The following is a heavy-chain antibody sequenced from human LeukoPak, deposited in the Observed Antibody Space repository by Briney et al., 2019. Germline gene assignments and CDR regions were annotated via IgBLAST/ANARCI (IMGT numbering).Heavy chain of an antibody. Sequence: GASVKVSCKASGYTFTGYYMHWVRQAPGQGLEWMGGIIPIFGTANYAQKFQGRVTITADESTSTAYMELSSLRSEDTAVYYCARVPSIAAKGYYFDYWGQGTLVTATS. D-gene: IGHD6-13*01. J-gene: IGHJ4*02. V-gene: IGHV1-69*13. CDR3: ARVPSIAAKGYYFDY. CDR1: GYTFTGYY. CDR2: IIPIFGTA.